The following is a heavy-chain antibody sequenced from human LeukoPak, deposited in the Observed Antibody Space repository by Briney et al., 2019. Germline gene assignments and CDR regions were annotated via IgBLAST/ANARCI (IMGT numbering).Heavy chain of an antibody. V-gene: IGHV4-59*01. D-gene: IGHD3-10*01. J-gene: IGHJ4*02. Sequence: ASETLSLTCTVSGGSISSYYWSWIRQPPGKGLEWIGYIYYSGSTNYNPSLKSRVTISVDTSKNQFSLKLSSVTAADTAVYYCARASRGHDYWGQGTLVTVSS. CDR3: ARASRGHDY. CDR1: GGSISSYY. CDR2: IYYSGST.